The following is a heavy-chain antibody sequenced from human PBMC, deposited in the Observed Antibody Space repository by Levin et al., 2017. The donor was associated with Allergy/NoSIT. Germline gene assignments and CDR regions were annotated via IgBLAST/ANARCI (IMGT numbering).Heavy chain of an antibody. V-gene: IGHV4-59*01. D-gene: IGHD3-9*01. CDR1: GGSISSYY. Sequence: PSETLSLTCTVSGGSISSYYWSWIRQPPGKGLEWIGYIYYSGSTNYNPSLKSRVTISIDTSKNQFSLKLSSVTAADTAVYYCARYNEYDILTGYSLTSFDYWGQGTLVTVSS. CDR3: ARYNEYDILTGYSLTSFDY. CDR2: IYYSGST. J-gene: IGHJ4*02.